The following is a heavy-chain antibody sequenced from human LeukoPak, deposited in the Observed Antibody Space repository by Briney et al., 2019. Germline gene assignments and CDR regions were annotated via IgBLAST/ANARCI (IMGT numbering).Heavy chain of an antibody. J-gene: IGHJ6*03. CDR2: IYFNGAST. CDR3: ARLKCLSSNVRPCRYYYYMDV. CDR1: GGSISNNIYY. D-gene: IGHD2-2*01. Sequence: SETLSLTCTVSGGSISNNIYYWAWIRQPPGKGLEWIGSIYFNGASTSYPPSLKPRPTVSVYTSKHQFSLNLRSFTAIDTAVYYCARLKCLSSNVRPCRYYYYMDVWGKGTTVTVSS. V-gene: IGHV4-39*01.